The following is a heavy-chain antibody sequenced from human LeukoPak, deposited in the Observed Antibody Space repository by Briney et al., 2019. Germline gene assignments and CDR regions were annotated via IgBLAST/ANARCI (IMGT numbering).Heavy chain of an antibody. CDR3: ARHKFCSGGSCYSGFGL. CDR1: GGSISSYY. Sequence: SETLSLTCTVPGGSISSYYWSWIRQPPGKGLEWIGYIYYSGSTNCNPSLKSRVTISVDTSKNQFSLKLSSVTAADTAVYYCARHKFCSGGSCYSGFGLWGQGTLVTVSS. CDR2: IYYSGST. V-gene: IGHV4-59*08. D-gene: IGHD2-15*01. J-gene: IGHJ4*02.